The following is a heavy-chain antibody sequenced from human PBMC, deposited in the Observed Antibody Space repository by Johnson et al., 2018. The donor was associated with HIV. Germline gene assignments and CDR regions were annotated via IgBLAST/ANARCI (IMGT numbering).Heavy chain of an antibody. V-gene: IGHV3-23*04. CDR1: GFTFSTYG. D-gene: IGHD3-22*01. J-gene: IGHJ3*02. CDR2: INWNGGST. CDR3: AKRLGDDSRGDQFDI. Sequence: VQLVESGGALVQSGGSLRLSCAASGFTFSTYGTSWVRQAPGKGLEWVSGINWNGGSTGYTDSVKGRFTISRDNSKNTLYLQMNSLRAEDTAVYYWAKRLGDDSRGDQFDIWGQGTMVTVSS.